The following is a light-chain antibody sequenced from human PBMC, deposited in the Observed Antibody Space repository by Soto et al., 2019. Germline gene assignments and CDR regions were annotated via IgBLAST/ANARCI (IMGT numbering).Light chain of an antibody. CDR1: QSVSSN. CDR2: DAS. CDR3: QQYNDWPPIT. Sequence: EIVFTQSPATLSLSPGERATLSCSASQSVSSNLAWYQQKPGQAPRLLIYDASTRATVIPARFSGSGSGTEFTLTISSLQSEDFAVYYCQQYNDWPPITFGQGTRLEIK. V-gene: IGKV3-15*01. J-gene: IGKJ5*01.